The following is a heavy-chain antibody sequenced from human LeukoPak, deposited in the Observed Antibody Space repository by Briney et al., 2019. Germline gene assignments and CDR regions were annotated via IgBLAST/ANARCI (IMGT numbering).Heavy chain of an antibody. D-gene: IGHD6-6*01. J-gene: IGHJ6*03. CDR2: ISAYNGNT. Sequence: ASVKVSCKASGYTFTSYGISWVRQAPGQGLEWMGWISAYNGNTNYAQKLQGRVTMTTDTSTSTAYMELRSLRSDDAAVYYCARQPSGPARLDYYYYYMDVWGKGTTVTVSS. V-gene: IGHV1-18*01. CDR3: ARQPSGPARLDYYYYYMDV. CDR1: GYTFTSYG.